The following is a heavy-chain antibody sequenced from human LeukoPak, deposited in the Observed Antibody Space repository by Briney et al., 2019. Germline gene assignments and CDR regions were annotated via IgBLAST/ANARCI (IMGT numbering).Heavy chain of an antibody. D-gene: IGHD4-17*01. Sequence: PGGSLRLSCAASGFTFSSYSMNWVRQAPGKGLEGVSFISSSSSYIYYADSVRGRFTISRDNAKNSLYLQMNSLRAEDTAVYYCASLVTTRGDNWFDPWGQGTLVTVSS. V-gene: IGHV3-21*01. J-gene: IGHJ5*02. CDR3: ASLVTTRGDNWFDP. CDR1: GFTFSSYS. CDR2: ISSSSSYI.